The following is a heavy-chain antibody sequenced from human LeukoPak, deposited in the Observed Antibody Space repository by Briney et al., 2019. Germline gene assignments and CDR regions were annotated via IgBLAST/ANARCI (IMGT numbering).Heavy chain of an antibody. J-gene: IGHJ6*02. CDR1: GGSISHYY. V-gene: IGHV4-59*01. CDR3: AREDPQTTVPEGMDV. CDR2: IYYSGTT. Sequence: SETLSLTCTVSGGSISHYYWSWIRQSPGKGLEWIGYIYYSGTTNYNPSLKSRVTISVDTSRNQFSLQLRSVTAADTAVYYCAREDPQTTVPEGMDVWGQGTTVTVTS. D-gene: IGHD4-17*01.